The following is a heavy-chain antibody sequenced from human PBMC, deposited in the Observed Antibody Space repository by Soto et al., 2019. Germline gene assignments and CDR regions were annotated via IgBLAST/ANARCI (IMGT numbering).Heavy chain of an antibody. J-gene: IGHJ4*02. CDR1: GGSISSGDYY. CDR3: ARERGDYYYGSGSYSDY. D-gene: IGHD3-10*01. Sequence: QVQLQESGPGLVKPSQTLSLTCTVSGGSISSGDYYWSWIRQPPGKGLAWIGYIYYSGSTYYNPSLKSRVTISVDTPKNQFSLKLSSVTAADTAVYYCARERGDYYYGSGSYSDYWGQGTLVTVSS. V-gene: IGHV4-30-4*01. CDR2: IYYSGST.